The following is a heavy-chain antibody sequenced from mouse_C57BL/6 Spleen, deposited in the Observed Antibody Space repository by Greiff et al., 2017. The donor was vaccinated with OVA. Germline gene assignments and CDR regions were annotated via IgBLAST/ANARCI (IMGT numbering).Heavy chain of an antibody. D-gene: IGHD2-4*01. V-gene: IGHV5-4*01. CDR2: ISDGGSYT. CDR1: GFTFSSYA. CDR3: ARDGDYDGYYFDY. J-gene: IGHJ2*01. Sequence: EVQVVESGGGLVKPGGSLKLSCAASGFTFSSYAMSWVRQTPEKRLEWVATISDGGSYTYYPDNVKGRFTISRDNAKNNLYLQMSHLKSEDTAMYYCARDGDYDGYYFDYWGQGTTLTVS.